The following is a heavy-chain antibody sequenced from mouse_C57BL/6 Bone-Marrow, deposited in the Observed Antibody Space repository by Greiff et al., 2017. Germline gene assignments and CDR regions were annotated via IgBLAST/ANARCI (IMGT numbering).Heavy chain of an antibody. CDR1: GYTFTSYT. CDR2: INPSSGYT. J-gene: IGHJ3*01. V-gene: IGHV1-4*01. Sequence: VHLVESGAELARPGASVKMSCKASGYTFTSYTMHWVKQRPGQGLEWIGYINPSSGYTKYNQKFKDKATLTADKSSSTAYMHLSSLTSEDSAVYSCARSPRFAYWGQGNLVTVSA. CDR3: ARSPRFAY.